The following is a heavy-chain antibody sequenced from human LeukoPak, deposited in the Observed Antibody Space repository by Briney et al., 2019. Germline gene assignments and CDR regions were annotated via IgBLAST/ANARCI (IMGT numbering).Heavy chain of an antibody. D-gene: IGHD2-2*01. CDR1: GFTFSDYY. CDR2: ISSSGSTI. J-gene: IGHJ4*02. V-gene: IGHV3-11*04. CDR3: ARENSGCSSTSCYVDY. Sequence: GGSLRLSCAASGFTFSDYYMSWIRQAPGKGLEWVSYISSSGSTIYYADSVKGRFTISRDNAKNSLYLQMNSLRAEDTAVYYCARENSGCSSTSCYVDYWGQGTLVTVSS.